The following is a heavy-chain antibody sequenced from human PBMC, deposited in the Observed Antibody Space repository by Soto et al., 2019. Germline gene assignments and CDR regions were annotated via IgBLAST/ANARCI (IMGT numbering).Heavy chain of an antibody. Sequence: EVQLLESGGGLVQPGGSLRLSCAASGFTFSSYAMSWVRQAPGKGLEWVSAFSGSGGSTYYADSVKGRFTISRDKSKNTLYMQMNSLRAEDTAGYYCAKVAVPVNPGGGTCPYYFDYWGQGTLVTVSS. J-gene: IGHJ4*02. V-gene: IGHV3-23*01. CDR2: FSGSGGST. CDR3: AKVAVPVNPGGGTCPYYFDY. D-gene: IGHD6-19*01. CDR1: GFTFSSYA.